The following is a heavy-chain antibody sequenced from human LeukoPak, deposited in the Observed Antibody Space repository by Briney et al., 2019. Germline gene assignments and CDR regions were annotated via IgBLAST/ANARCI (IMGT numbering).Heavy chain of an antibody. CDR1: GGTFSSYA. V-gene: IGHV1-69*05. CDR3: ATEEEVLAAFDY. CDR2: IIPIFGTA. J-gene: IGHJ4*02. Sequence: SVKVSCKASGGTFSSYAISWVRQAPGQGLEWMGRIIPIFGTANYAQKFQGRVTITTDESTSTAYMELSSLKSEDTAIYYCATEEEVLAAFDYWGQGTLVTVSS. D-gene: IGHD3-3*02.